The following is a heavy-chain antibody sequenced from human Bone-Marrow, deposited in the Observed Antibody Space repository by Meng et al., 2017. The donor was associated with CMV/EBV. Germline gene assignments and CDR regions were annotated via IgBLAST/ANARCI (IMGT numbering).Heavy chain of an antibody. Sequence: TFGSYAMSWVRQAPGKGLEWVSAISGSGGSTYYADSVKGRFTISRDNSKNTLYLQMNSLRAEDTAVYYCAKEGRLRITMIVVVTYFDYWGQGTLVTVSS. V-gene: IGHV3-23*01. CDR2: ISGSGGST. CDR3: AKEGRLRITMIVVVTYFDY. D-gene: IGHD3-22*01. CDR1: TFGSYA. J-gene: IGHJ4*02.